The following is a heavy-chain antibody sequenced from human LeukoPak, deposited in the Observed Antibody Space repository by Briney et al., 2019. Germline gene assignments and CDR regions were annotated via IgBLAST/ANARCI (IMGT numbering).Heavy chain of an antibody. J-gene: IGHJ4*02. CDR2: IYYSGST. V-gene: IGHV4-59*01. CDR1: GGSISNYY. Sequence: SETRSLTCTGSGGSISNYYWSWIRQPPGKGLEWIGYIYYSGSTNYNPSLKSRVTISVDTSKNQFSLKLSSVTAADTAVYYCATVRGSSGWYFDYWGQGTLVTVSS. CDR3: ATVRGSSGWYFDY. D-gene: IGHD6-19*01.